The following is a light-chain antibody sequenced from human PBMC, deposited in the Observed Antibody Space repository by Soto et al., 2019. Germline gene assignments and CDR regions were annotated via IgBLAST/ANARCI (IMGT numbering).Light chain of an antibody. Sequence: EVVLTQPPGTLSFSPGERATLSCRASQSVSNNYLAWYQQKPGQAPRLLIYGASNRATGIPDRFSGSGSGTDFTLTISRLEPEDFAVYYCQQYGSSGTFGQGTKVDIK. V-gene: IGKV3-20*01. CDR3: QQYGSSGT. CDR1: QSVSNNY. CDR2: GAS. J-gene: IGKJ1*01.